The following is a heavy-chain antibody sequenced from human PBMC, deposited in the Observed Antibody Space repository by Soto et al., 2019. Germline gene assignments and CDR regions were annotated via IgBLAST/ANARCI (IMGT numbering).Heavy chain of an antibody. CDR1: GFTFSDYY. D-gene: IGHD2-15*01. CDR2: ISSSGSTI. V-gene: IGHV3-11*01. CDR3: ARDPVLGYCSGGSCYMGPNFDY. Sequence: QVQLVESGGGLVKPGGSLILSCAASGFTFSDYYMSWIRQAPGKGLEWVSYISSSGSTIYYADSVKGRFTISRDNAKNSLYLQMNSLRAEDTAVYYCARDPVLGYCSGGSCYMGPNFDYWGQGTLVTVSS. J-gene: IGHJ4*02.